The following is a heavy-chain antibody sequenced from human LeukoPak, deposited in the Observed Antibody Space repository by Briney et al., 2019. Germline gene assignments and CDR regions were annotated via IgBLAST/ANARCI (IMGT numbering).Heavy chain of an antibody. CDR2: IYYSGST. CDR1: GGSISSGDYY. J-gene: IGHJ6*03. D-gene: IGHD2-2*01. CDR3: ARGGRVVPAARGYYYMDV. V-gene: IGHV4-30-4*08. Sequence: SETLSLTCTVSGGSISSGDYYWSWIRQPPGRGLEWIGYIYYSGSTYYNPSLKSRVTISVDTSKNQFSLKLSSVTAADTAVYYCARGGRVVPAARGYYYMDVWGKGTTVTVSS.